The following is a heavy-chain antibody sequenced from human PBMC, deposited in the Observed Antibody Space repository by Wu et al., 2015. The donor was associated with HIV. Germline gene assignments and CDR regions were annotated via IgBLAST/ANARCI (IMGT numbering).Heavy chain of an antibody. V-gene: IGHV1-69*15. J-gene: IGHJ4*02. CDR2: LIPMYGTA. CDR3: AGGGGRTSMDPFDY. D-gene: IGHD5-18*01. CDR1: GGTFNTYG. Sequence: QVQLVQSGAEVKKPGSSMKVSCKASGGTFNTYGISWVRQAPGQGLEWMGRLIPMYGTANYAQKFQGRVTITADESTSTAYMDVNTLRSEDTAVYFCAGGGGRTSMDPFDYWGQGTLVTVSS.